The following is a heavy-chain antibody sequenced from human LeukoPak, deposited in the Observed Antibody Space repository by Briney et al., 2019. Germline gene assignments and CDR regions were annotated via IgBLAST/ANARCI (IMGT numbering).Heavy chain of an antibody. CDR1: GGTFSSYA. V-gene: IGHV1-69*06. J-gene: IGHJ5*02. D-gene: IGHD4-17*01. Sequence: GASVKVSCKASGGTFSSYAISWVRQAPGQGLEWMGGIIPIFGTANYAQKFQGRVTITADKSTSTAYMELSSLRSEDTAVYYCARFTHRAVTYNWFDPWGQGTLVTVSS. CDR3: ARFTHRAVTYNWFDP. CDR2: IIPIFGTA.